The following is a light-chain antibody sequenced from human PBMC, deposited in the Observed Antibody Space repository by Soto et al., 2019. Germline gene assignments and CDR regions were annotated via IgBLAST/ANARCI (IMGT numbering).Light chain of an antibody. CDR1: QAISNY. CDR3: QQCHATPVT. V-gene: IGKV1-39*01. CDR2: GAN. Sequence: DIQMTQSPSFLSASVGDRVTITCRASQAISNYLNWYQQRPGKAPNLLIFGANTLQSGVPSRFSGSGYGTDFNLTITTLQPEDVGIYYCQQCHATPVTLGQGTRLEI. J-gene: IGKJ5*01.